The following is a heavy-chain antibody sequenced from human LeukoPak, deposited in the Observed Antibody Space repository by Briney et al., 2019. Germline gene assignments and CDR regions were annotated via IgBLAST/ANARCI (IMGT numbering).Heavy chain of an antibody. CDR1: GGTLSSDA. CDR2: IIPIFGTA. V-gene: IGHV1-69*05. J-gene: IGHJ4*02. D-gene: IGHD1-26*01. Sequence: ASVKVSCKASGGTLSSDAISWVRQAPGQGLEWMGRIIPIFGTANYAQKFQGRVTITTDESTSTAYMELSSLRSEDTAVYYCARGPGIVGARDSDYWGQGTLVTVSS. CDR3: ARGPGIVGARDSDY.